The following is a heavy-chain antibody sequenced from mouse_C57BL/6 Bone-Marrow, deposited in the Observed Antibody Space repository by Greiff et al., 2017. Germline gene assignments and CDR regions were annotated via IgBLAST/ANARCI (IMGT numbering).Heavy chain of an antibody. V-gene: IGHV1-42*01. J-gene: IGHJ2*01. CDR2: INPSTGGT. CDR3: ARDYYGSSYSYYFDY. Sequence: VQLQQSGPELVKPGASVKISCKASGYSFTGYYMNWVKQSPEKSLEWIGEINPSTGGTTYNQKFKAKATLTVDKSSSTAYMQLKSLTSEDSAVYYCARDYYGSSYSYYFDYWGQGTTLTVAS. CDR1: GYSFTGYY. D-gene: IGHD1-1*01.